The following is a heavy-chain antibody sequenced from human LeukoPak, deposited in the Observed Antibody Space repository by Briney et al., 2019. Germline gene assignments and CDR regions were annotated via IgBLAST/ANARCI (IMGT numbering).Heavy chain of an antibody. J-gene: IGHJ4*02. V-gene: IGHV3-23*01. Sequence: GGSLRLSCAASGFTFSSYAMSWVRQAPGKGLEWVSAISGSDGSTYYADSVKGRFTISRDNSKNTLYLQMNSLRAEDTAVYYCAKVPLSTYYYDSSGYYPADYWGQGTLVTVSS. D-gene: IGHD3-22*01. CDR1: GFTFSSYA. CDR3: AKVPLSTYYYDSSGYYPADY. CDR2: ISGSDGST.